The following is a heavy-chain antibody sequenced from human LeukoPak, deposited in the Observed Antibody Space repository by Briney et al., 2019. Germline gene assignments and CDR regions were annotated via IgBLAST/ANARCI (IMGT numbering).Heavy chain of an antibody. CDR1: GGSISSSSYY. V-gene: IGHV4-39*07. Sequence: PSETLSLTCTVSGGSISSSSYYWGWIRQPPGKGLEWIGSIYYSGSTYYNPSLKSRVTISVDTSKNQFSLKLSSVTAADTAVYYCARDRGTVVTFDYWGQGTLVTVSS. CDR2: IYYSGST. J-gene: IGHJ4*02. D-gene: IGHD4-23*01. CDR3: ARDRGTVVTFDY.